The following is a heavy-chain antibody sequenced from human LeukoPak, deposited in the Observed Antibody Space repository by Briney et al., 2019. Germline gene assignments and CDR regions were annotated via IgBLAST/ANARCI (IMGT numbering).Heavy chain of an antibody. CDR2: MSYDGSNK. Sequence: GGSVRLSCAASVFIFSSYSIHWVRQAPCKGREWVVGMSYDGSNKYYADSVRGRFTISRDNSKNTLYLQMNSLRAEGTAVYYCAKDSYYYDSSGFFDPWGQGTLVTVSS. V-gene: IGHV3-30*18. J-gene: IGHJ5*02. D-gene: IGHD3-22*01. CDR1: VFIFSSYS. CDR3: AKDSYYYDSSGFFDP.